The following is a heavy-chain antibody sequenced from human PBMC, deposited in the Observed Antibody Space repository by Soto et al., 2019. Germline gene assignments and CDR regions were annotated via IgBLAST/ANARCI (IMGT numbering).Heavy chain of an antibody. CDR3: EKFEGNPLEYWYLDF. J-gene: IGHJ2*01. V-gene: IGHV3-23*01. CDR1: GFTFSAYA. D-gene: IGHD1-1*01. Sequence: EVQLLESGGGLVQPGGSLRLSCAASGFTFSAYAMGWFRQAPGKGLEWVSTIHGGGGATHYADSVKGRFAISRDDSKKTLYAQMNSLRAEDTAVYYCEKFEGNPLEYWYLDFWGRGTLVTVSS. CDR2: IHGGGGAT.